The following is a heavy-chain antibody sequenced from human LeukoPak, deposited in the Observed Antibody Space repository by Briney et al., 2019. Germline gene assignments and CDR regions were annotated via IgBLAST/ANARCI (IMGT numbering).Heavy chain of an antibody. V-gene: IGHV3-30*02. D-gene: IGHD2-15*01. CDR2: IQNDGSFT. CDR1: GFTFSFYG. CDR3: AKTSDQLLYSKFDF. J-gene: IGHJ4*02. Sequence: PGESLRLSCATSGFTFSFYGTHWVRQAPGKGLEWVAFIQNDGSFTFYADSVQGRFSISRDNSKNTLFLQMNSLRADDTAVYYCAKTSDQLLYSKFDFWGQGTLVTVSS.